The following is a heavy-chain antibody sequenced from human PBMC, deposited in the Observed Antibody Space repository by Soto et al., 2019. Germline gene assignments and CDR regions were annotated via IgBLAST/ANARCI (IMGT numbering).Heavy chain of an antibody. J-gene: IGHJ6*02. CDR1: GFSFSTYD. CDR2: ISSGGQTI. CDR3: ARDPQRGYSGMDV. D-gene: IGHD2-2*01. V-gene: IGHV3-48*02. Sequence: EVQLVESGGGLVQPGGSLRLSCAASGFSFSTYDMNWVRQAPGKGLEWVSYISSGGQTIKSTDSVKGRFTISRDNAKNSLYLQVSGLRDEDTGVYYCARDPQRGYSGMDVWGQATTVTVSS.